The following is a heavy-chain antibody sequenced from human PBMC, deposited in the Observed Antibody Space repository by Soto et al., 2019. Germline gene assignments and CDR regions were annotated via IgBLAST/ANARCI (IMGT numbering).Heavy chain of an antibody. CDR3: AIVTAVAGY. CDR2: IYYSGST. J-gene: IGHJ4*02. V-gene: IGHV4-59*01. Sequence: QVQLQESGPGLVKPSETLSLTCTVSGDSISSYYWSWIRQPPGKGLEWIGYIYYSGSTNYNPSLSSRVTISVDTSKNQFSLKLTSVTAADTAVYYCAIVTAVAGYWGQGTLVTVSS. D-gene: IGHD2-15*01. CDR1: GDSISSYY.